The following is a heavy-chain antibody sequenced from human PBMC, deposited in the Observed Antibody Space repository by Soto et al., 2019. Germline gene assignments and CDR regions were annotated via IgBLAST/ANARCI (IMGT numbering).Heavy chain of an antibody. CDR3: ARKYYYDSSGYYDDY. J-gene: IGHJ4*02. Sequence: QVQLVESGGGVVQPGRSLRLSCAASGFTFSSYGMHWVRQAPGKGLEWVAVIWYDGSNKYYADSVKGRFTISRDNSKNTLYLQMNSLRAEDTAVYYCARKYYYDSSGYYDDYWGQGTLVTVSS. CDR2: IWYDGSNK. CDR1: GFTFSSYG. D-gene: IGHD3-22*01. V-gene: IGHV3-33*01.